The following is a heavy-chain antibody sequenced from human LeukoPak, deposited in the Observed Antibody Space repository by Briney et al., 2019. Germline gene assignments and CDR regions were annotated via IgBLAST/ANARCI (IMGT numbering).Heavy chain of an antibody. D-gene: IGHD3-10*01. Sequence: ETLSLTCTVSGGSISSYYWSWIRQPPGKGLEWIGYIYYSGSTNYNPSLKSRVTISVDTSKNQFSLKLSSVTAADTAVYYCATTSGDFLFNWFDPWGQGTLVTVSS. CDR1: GGSISSYY. V-gene: IGHV4-59*08. CDR2: IYYSGST. J-gene: IGHJ5*02. CDR3: ATTSGDFLFNWFDP.